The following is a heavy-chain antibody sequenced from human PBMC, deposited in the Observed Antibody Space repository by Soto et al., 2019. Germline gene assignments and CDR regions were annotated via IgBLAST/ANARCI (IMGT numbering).Heavy chain of an antibody. Sequence: SETLSLTCTVSGGSISSGGYYWSWIRQHPGKGLEWIGYIYYSGSTYYNPSLKSRVTISVDTSKNQFSLKLSSVTAADTAVYHCARSPYNWSGYYPLDYWGQGTLVTVSS. CDR1: GGSISSGGYY. J-gene: IGHJ4*02. V-gene: IGHV4-31*03. CDR3: ARSPYNWSGYYPLDY. CDR2: IYYSGST. D-gene: IGHD3-3*01.